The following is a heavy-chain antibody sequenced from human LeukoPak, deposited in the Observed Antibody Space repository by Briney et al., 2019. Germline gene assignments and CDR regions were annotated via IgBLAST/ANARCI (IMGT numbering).Heavy chain of an antibody. D-gene: IGHD2-2*01. CDR1: GFTFSSYA. CDR2: ISGSGGST. V-gene: IGHV3-23*01. CDR3: AKDLGSKIGYCSSTSCYAGYFDY. Sequence: GGPLRLSCAASGFTFSSYAMSWVRQAPGKGLEWVSAISGSGGSTYYADSVKGRFTISRDNSKNTLYLQMNSLRAEDTAVYYCAKDLGSKIGYCSSTSCYAGYFDYWGQGTLVTVSS. J-gene: IGHJ4*02.